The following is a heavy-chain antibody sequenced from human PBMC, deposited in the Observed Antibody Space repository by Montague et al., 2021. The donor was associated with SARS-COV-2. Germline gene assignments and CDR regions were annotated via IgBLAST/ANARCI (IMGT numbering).Heavy chain of an antibody. J-gene: IGHJ6*02. CDR2: ISHEGSYK. V-gene: IGHV3-30*04. Sequence: SLSPSCSASGFTFSSYALHWVRQAPGKGLEWVADISHEGSYKYYADSVKGRFTISRDNSKNTLYLDMNSLRAEDTALYYCARDLESTGYFDPYYYHGMDVWGQGTTVTVSS. D-gene: IGHD3-9*01. CDR3: ARDLESTGYFDPYYYHGMDV. CDR1: GFTFSSYA.